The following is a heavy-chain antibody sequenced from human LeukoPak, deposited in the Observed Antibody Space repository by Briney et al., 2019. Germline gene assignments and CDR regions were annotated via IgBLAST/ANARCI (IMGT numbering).Heavy chain of an antibody. Sequence: GGSLRLSCAASGFTFDDYAMHWVRQAPGKGLEWVSGISWNSGSIGYADSVKGRFTISRDNAKNSLYLQMNSLRAEDTALYYCAKSDGGGSSQPNFDYWGQGTLVTVSS. CDR2: ISWNSGSI. CDR3: AKSDGGGSSQPNFDY. D-gene: IGHD6-13*01. J-gene: IGHJ4*02. CDR1: GFTFDDYA. V-gene: IGHV3-9*01.